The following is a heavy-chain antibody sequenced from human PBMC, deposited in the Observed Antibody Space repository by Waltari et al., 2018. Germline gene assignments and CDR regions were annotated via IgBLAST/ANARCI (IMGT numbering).Heavy chain of an antibody. V-gene: IGHV1-18*01. D-gene: IGHD3-22*01. CDR2: FRGYDGDT. Sequence: QVQLVQSGAEVRKPGASVKVSCKASGYTFSNYGIAWVRQAPGQGLEWMGVFRGYDGDTKYAREVEGRLTLTTDTSTNTAHMELRSLRSDDTAVYYCARLYDASAYYNTYLDPWGQGALVTVSS. J-gene: IGHJ5*02. CDR1: GYTFSNYG. CDR3: ARLYDASAYYNTYLDP.